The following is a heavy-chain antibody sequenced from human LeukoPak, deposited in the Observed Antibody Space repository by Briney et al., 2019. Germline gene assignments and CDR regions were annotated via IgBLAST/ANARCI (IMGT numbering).Heavy chain of an antibody. V-gene: IGHV3-21*06. CDR2: ISWSSTYI. D-gene: IGHD1-26*01. CDR3: ASGSYSFDF. CDR1: EFTFSRYG. Sequence: PGGSLRLSCAASEFTFSRYGMNWVRQPPGKGLEWVSSISWSSTYIYYAESVKGRFTISRDNAKNSLFLQMNTLRAEDTAVYYCASGSYSFDFWGQGALVTVPS. J-gene: IGHJ4*02.